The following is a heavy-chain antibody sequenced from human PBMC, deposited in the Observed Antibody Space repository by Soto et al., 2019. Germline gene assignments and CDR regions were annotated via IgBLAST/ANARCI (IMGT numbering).Heavy chain of an antibody. CDR1: GFTFSSYA. V-gene: IGHV3-23*01. CDR2: ISGSGGNT. D-gene: IGHD3-10*01. Sequence: GGSLSLSCAASGFTFSSYAMSWVRQAPGKGLEWVSAISGSGGNTNYAQKFQERVTITRDMSTSTAYMELSSLRSEDTAVYYCAAPALREDTGSLSYYYGMDVWGQGTTVTVSS. CDR3: AAPALREDTGSLSYYYGMDV. J-gene: IGHJ6*02.